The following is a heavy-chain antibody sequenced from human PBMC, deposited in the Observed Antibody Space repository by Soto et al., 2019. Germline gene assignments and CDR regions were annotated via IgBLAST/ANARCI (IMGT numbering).Heavy chain of an antibody. CDR3: AKRGILGAQGMAYFDL. CDR1: GFTVNNYA. CDR2: ITPDGTEQ. Sequence: QVQLMESGGGVVQPGRSLRLSCAASGFTVNNYAMHWFRQAPGKGLEWVSAITPDGTEQYYADSVKGRFTISRDNSKNTLYLQMNSLGLEDMSIYHCAKRGILGAQGMAYFDLWGRGPLVTVSS. D-gene: IGHD1-26*01. J-gene: IGHJ2*01. V-gene: IGHV3-30*18.